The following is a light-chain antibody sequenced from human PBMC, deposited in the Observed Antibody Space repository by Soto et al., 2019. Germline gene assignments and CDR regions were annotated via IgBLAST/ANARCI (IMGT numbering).Light chain of an antibody. Sequence: QSALTQPPSVSGSPGQSVTISCTGTSSDVGKYNHVSWYQQSPGTAPKLMIYEVSNRPSGVPDRFSGSKSGNTASLAISGLQAEDEADYYCSSFTSSTTYVFGTGTKVTVL. CDR2: EVS. CDR3: SSFTSSTTYV. V-gene: IGLV2-18*02. J-gene: IGLJ1*01. CDR1: SSDVGKYNH.